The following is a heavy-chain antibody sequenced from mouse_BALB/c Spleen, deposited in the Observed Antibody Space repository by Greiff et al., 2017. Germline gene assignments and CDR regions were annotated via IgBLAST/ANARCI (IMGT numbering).Heavy chain of an antibody. CDR1: GFNIKDTY. Sequence: EVQLQQSGAELVKPGASVKLSCTASGFNIKDTYMHWVKQRPEQGLEWIGRIDPANGNTKYDPKFQGKATITADTSSNTAYLQLSSLTSEDTAVYYCARAVVGPFDDWGQGTTLTVSS. CDR3: ARAVVGPFDD. V-gene: IGHV14-3*02. D-gene: IGHD1-1*01. CDR2: IDPANGNT. J-gene: IGHJ2*01.